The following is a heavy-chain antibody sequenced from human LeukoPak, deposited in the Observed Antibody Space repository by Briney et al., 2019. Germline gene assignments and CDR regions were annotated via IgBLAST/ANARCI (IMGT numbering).Heavy chain of an antibody. V-gene: IGHV4-59*01. CDR2: IYHSGST. J-gene: IGHJ4*02. CDR1: GGSISSYY. Sequence: SETLSLICTVSGGSISSYYWSWIRQPPGKGLEWIGYIYHSGSTNYNPSLKSRVTISVDTSKNQFSLKLSSVTAADTAVYSCARVDFWSGLGYYFDYWGQGTLVTVSS. CDR3: ARVDFWSGLGYYFDY. D-gene: IGHD3-3*01.